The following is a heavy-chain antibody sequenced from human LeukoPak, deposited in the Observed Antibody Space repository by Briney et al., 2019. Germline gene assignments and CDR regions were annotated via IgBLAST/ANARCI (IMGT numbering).Heavy chain of an antibody. CDR1: GFTFSSYA. V-gene: IGHV3-23*01. CDR2: ISGSGGST. D-gene: IGHD3-10*01. CDR3: AKGLSSMVRGSSGWFDP. Sequence: GGSLRLSCAASGFTFSSYAMSWVRQAPGKGLEWVSAISGSGGSTYYADSVKGRFTISRDNSKNTLYLQMNSLRAEDTAVYYCAKGLSSMVRGSSGWFDPWGQGTLVTVSS. J-gene: IGHJ5*02.